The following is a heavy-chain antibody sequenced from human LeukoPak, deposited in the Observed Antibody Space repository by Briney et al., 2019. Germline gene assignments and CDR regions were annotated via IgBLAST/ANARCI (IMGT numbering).Heavy chain of an antibody. J-gene: IGHJ4*02. CDR2: ISYDGSNK. CDR3: ARDYGATPIFFDY. D-gene: IGHD2/OR15-2a*01. CDR1: GFTFSSYA. Sequence: GRSLRLSCAASGFTFSSYAMHWVRQAPGKGLEWVAVISYDGSNKYYADSVKGRFTISRDNSKNTLYLQMNSLRAEDTAVYYCARDYGATPIFFDYWGQGTLVTVSS. V-gene: IGHV3-30*04.